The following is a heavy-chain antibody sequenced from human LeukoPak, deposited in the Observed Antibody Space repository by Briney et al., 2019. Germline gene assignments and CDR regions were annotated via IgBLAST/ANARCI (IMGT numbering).Heavy chain of an antibody. CDR3: ATQLLSDAFDI. V-gene: IGHV3-66*02. J-gene: IGHJ3*02. CDR1: GFTVRSNY. D-gene: IGHD2-2*01. Sequence: GGSLRLSCAASGFTVRSNYMSWVRQAPGKGLEWVSVIYSGGSTYYADSVKGRFTISRDNSKNTLYLQMNSLRAEDTAVYYCATQLLSDAFDIWGQGTMVTVSS. CDR2: IYSGGST.